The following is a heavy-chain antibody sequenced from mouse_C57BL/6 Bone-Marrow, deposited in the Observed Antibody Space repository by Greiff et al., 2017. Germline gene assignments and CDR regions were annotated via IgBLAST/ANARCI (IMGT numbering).Heavy chain of an antibody. V-gene: IGHV1-7*01. CDR2: INPSSGYT. CDR1: GYTFTSYW. D-gene: IGHD2-4*01. CDR3: AREAIYYDYDRHGYYYAMDY. J-gene: IGHJ4*01. Sequence: QVQLQQSGAELAKPGASVKLSCKASGYTFTSYWMHWVKQRPGQGLEWIGYINPSSGYTKYNQKFKDKATLTADKSSSTAYMQLSSLTYEHSAVYYCAREAIYYDYDRHGYYYAMDYWGQGTSVTVSS.